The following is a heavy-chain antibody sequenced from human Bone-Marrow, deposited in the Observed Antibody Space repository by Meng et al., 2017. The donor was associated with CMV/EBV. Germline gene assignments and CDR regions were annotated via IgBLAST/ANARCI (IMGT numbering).Heavy chain of an antibody. J-gene: IGHJ6*02. CDR2: IYSGGST. CDR3: ARSYYYGMDV. Sequence: GESLKIACAASGFTFRSYAMNWVRQAPGKGLEWVSVIYSGGSTYYADSVKGRFTISRDNSKNTLYLQMNSLRAEDTAVYYCARSYYYGMDVWGQGTTVTVSS. V-gene: IGHV3-53*01. CDR1: GFTFRSYA.